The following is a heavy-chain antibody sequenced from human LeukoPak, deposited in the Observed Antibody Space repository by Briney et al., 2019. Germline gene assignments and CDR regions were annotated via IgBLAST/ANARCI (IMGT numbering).Heavy chain of an antibody. J-gene: IGHJ3*02. CDR1: GGSISSYY. D-gene: IGHD3-22*01. CDR2: IYYSGST. V-gene: IGHV4-59*01. Sequence: PSETLSLTCTVSGGSISSYYWSWIRQPPGKGLEWIGYIYYSGSTNYNPSLKSRVTISVDTSKNQFSLKLSSVTAADTAVYYCARALGWDDGSSATRSRAFDIWGQGTMVTVSS. CDR3: ARALGWDDGSSATRSRAFDI.